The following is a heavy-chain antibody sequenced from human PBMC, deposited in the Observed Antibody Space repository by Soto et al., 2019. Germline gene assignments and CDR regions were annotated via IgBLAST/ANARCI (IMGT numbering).Heavy chain of an antibody. D-gene: IGHD5-18*01. CDR3: ARGGSRGYSYGVTHYYYYMDV. CDR1: GYTFTSYA. V-gene: IGHV1-3*01. J-gene: IGHJ6*03. CDR2: INAGNGNT. Sequence: ASVKVSCKASGYTFTSYAMHWVRQAPGQRLEWMGWINAGNGNTKYSQKFQGRVTITRDTSASTAYMELSSLRSEDTAVYYCARGGSRGYSYGVTHYYYYMDVWGKGTTVTVSS.